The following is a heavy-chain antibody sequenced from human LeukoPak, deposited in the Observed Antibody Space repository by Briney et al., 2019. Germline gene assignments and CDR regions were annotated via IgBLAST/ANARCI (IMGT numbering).Heavy chain of an antibody. V-gene: IGHV4-59*01. CDR2: IYYSGST. Sequence: RASETLSLTCTVSGGSISSYYWSWIRQPPGKGLEWIGYIYYSGSTNYNPSLKSRVTISVDTSKNQFSLKLSSVTAADTAVYYCAREARYYYDSSGYPQGGFDPWGQGTLVTVSS. CDR3: AREARYYYDSSGYPQGGFDP. J-gene: IGHJ5*02. CDR1: GGSISSYY. D-gene: IGHD3-22*01.